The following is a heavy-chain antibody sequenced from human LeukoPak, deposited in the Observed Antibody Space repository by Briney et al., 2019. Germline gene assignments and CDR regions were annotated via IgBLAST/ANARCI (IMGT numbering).Heavy chain of an antibody. CDR3: AELGITMIGGV. CDR2: ITSSSSYI. Sequence: GGSLRLSCAASGFTFSSYCMNWVRQAPGKGLEWVSSITSSSSYIYYADSVKGRFTISRDNAKNSLYLQMNSLRAEDTAVYCCAELGITMIGGVWGKGTTVAISS. D-gene: IGHD3-10*02. J-gene: IGHJ6*04. V-gene: IGHV3-21*01. CDR1: GFTFSSYC.